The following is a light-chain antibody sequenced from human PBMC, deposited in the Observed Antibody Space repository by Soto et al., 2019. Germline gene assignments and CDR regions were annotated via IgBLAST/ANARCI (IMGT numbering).Light chain of an antibody. CDR2: EVN. Sequence: QSALTQPPSASGSPGQSVTISCTGTSSDVGGYNSVSWYQQHPGKAPKLMTYEVNNRPSGVPNRFSGSKSGNTASLTVSGLQAEEEAYYYCSSYAGNNNLLFGGGTKLTVL. J-gene: IGLJ2*01. CDR3: SSYAGNNNLL. CDR1: SSDVGGYNS. V-gene: IGLV2-8*01.